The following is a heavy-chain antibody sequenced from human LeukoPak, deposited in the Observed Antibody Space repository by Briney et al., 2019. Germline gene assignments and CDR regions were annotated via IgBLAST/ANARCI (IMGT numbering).Heavy chain of an antibody. CDR1: GFKFSSEW. D-gene: IGHD1-14*01. V-gene: IGHV3-7*03. J-gene: IGHJ3*02. CDR2: IKEDGSEK. CDR3: AKPDSSHAFDI. Sequence: GGSLRLSCAASGFKFSSEWMSWVRQAPGKGLEWVANIKEDGSEKYYVDSVKGRFTISRDNAKNSLYLQMNSLRAEDTAVYYCAKPDSSHAFDIWGQGTMVTVSS.